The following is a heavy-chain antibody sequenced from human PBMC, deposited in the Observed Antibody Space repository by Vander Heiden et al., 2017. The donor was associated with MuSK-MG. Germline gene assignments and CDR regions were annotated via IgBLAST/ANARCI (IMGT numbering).Heavy chain of an antibody. CDR1: GFTFSSYG. V-gene: IGHV3-33*01. CDR2: IWYDGSNK. Sequence: QVQLVESGGGVVQPGRSLRLSCAASGFTFSSYGMHWVRQAPGKGLEWVAVIWYDGSNKYYADSVKGRVTISRDNSKNTLYRQMNSLRAEETAVYYCARGSPNSSCGICYSERLNYWGQVTLVTVSS. J-gene: IGHJ4*02. CDR3: ARGSPNSSCGICYSERLNY. D-gene: IGHD2-15*01.